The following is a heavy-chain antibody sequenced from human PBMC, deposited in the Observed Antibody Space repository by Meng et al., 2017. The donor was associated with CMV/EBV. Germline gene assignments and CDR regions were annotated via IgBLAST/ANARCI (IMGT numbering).Heavy chain of an antibody. J-gene: IGHJ6*02. V-gene: IGHV4-61*01. CDR1: GGSVSSGSYY. CDR3: AGVVIRESMPYGMDV. CDR2: IYYSGST. Sequence: SETLSLTCTVSGGSVSSGSYYWSWIRQPPGKGLEWIGYIYYSGSTNYNPSLKSRVTISVDTSKNQFSLKLSSVTAADTAVYYCAGVVIRESMPYGMDVWGQGTTVTVSS. D-gene: IGHD2/OR15-2a*01.